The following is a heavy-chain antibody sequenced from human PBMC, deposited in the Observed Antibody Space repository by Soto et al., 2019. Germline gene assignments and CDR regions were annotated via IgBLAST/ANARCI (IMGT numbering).Heavy chain of an antibody. CDR1: GFTFSNYA. D-gene: IGHD3-22*01. V-gene: IGHV3-23*01. J-gene: IGHJ4*02. CDR2: ISGSGGST. Sequence: GGSLRFSCVVSGFTFSNYAMTWVRQAPGKGLEWVSVISGSGGSTYYADSVKGRFTISRDTSKNTLYLQMNNLRADDTALYYCAKGTSYYDSSGFDYWGQGTLVTVSS. CDR3: AKGTSYYDSSGFDY.